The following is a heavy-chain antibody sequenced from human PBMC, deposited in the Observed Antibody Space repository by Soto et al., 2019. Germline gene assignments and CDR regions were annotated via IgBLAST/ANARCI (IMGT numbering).Heavy chain of an antibody. D-gene: IGHD2-21*02. V-gene: IGHV1-3*05. Sequence: QVQLVQSGAEEKKPGASVKVSCKASGYTFTSYAMHWVRQAPGQRLEWMGWINDGNGNTKYSKKFQGRVTITRDTSASTAYMELSSLRSEDTAVYYCARAWVVVTAPDYWGQGTLVTVSS. CDR2: INDGNGNT. CDR3: ARAWVVVTAPDY. J-gene: IGHJ4*02. CDR1: GYTFTSYA.